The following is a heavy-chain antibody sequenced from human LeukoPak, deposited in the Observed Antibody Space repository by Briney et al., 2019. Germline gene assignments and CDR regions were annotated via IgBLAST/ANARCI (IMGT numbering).Heavy chain of an antibody. CDR3: AKDGIAVAGTGGNAFDI. CDR1: GFTFSSYA. V-gene: IGHV3-23*01. Sequence: GGSLRLSCAASGFTFSSYAMSWVRQAPGKGLEWVSAISGSGGSTYYADSVKGRFTISRDNSKNTLYLQMNSLRAEDTAVYYCAKDGIAVAGTGGNAFDIWGQGTMVTVSS. D-gene: IGHD6-19*01. CDR2: ISGSGGST. J-gene: IGHJ3*02.